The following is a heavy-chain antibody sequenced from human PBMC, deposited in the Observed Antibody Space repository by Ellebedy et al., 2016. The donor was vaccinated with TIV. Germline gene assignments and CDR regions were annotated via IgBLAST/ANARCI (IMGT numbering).Heavy chain of an antibody. J-gene: IGHJ4*02. V-gene: IGHV3-23*01. D-gene: IGHD6-13*01. CDR1: GFTFSTYA. CDR3: AKWGLGWGTWHGVYDY. Sequence: GESLKISCAASGFTFSTYAMGWVRQAPGKGLEWVSSIRDSGHSTYYADSVKGRFTISRDNAKNSLYLQMNSLRAEDTAVYYCAKWGLGWGTWHGVYDYWGQGTLVTVSS. CDR2: IRDSGHST.